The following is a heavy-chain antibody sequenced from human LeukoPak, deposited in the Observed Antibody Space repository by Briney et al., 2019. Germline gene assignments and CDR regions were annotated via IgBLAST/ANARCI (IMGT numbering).Heavy chain of an antibody. V-gene: IGHV4-59*01. Sequence: SETLSLTCTVSGGSISSYYWSWIRQPPGKGLEWIGYIYYSGSTNYNPSLKSRVTISVDTSKNQFSLKLSSVTAADTAVYYCARDRGYSYGGFFYYYGMDVWGQGTTVTVSS. J-gene: IGHJ6*02. CDR2: IYYSGST. CDR3: ARDRGYSYGGFFYYYGMDV. CDR1: GGSISSYY. D-gene: IGHD5-18*01.